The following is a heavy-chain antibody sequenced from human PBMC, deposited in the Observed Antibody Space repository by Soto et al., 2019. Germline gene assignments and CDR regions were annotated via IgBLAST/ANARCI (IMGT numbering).Heavy chain of an antibody. J-gene: IGHJ4*02. Sequence: GGSLRLSCTVSGFAFNNYGISWVRQAPGKGLEWVSSISKSDYTYYSDSVKGQFTIPRDNAKNSVSLQMNTLRVEDTAVYYCAREDSIIIPAVSDFWGQGTLVTVSS. V-gene: IGHV3-21*01. CDR3: AREDSIIIPAVSDF. CDR1: GFAFNNYG. CDR2: ISKSDYT. D-gene: IGHD2-2*01.